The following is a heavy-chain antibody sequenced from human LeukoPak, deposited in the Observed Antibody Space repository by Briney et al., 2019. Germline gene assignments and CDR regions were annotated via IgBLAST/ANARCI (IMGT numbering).Heavy chain of an antibody. Sequence: SETLSLTCAVSGGSISSGGYSWSWIRQPPGKGLEWIGYIYHSGSTYYDPSLKSRVTISVERSKNQFSLKLSSVTAADTAVYYCARAVFGVVPPRGWFDPWGQGTLVTVSS. CDR1: GGSISSGGYS. J-gene: IGHJ5*02. CDR2: IYHSGST. CDR3: ARAVFGVVPPRGWFDP. D-gene: IGHD3-3*01. V-gene: IGHV4-30-2*01.